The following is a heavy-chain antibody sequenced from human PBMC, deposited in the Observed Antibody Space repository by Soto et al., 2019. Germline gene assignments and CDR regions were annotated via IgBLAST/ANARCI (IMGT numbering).Heavy chain of an antibody. Sequence: PSDTLSLTCAVYGGSFSGDYWSWIRQPPGKGLEWIGEINHSGSTNYNPSLKSRVTISVDTSKNQFSLKLSSVTAADTAVYYCARVLGYCSGTSCYDWFDPWGQGTLVTVSS. V-gene: IGHV4-34*01. CDR3: ARVLGYCSGTSCYDWFDP. CDR1: GGSFSGDY. D-gene: IGHD2-2*01. J-gene: IGHJ5*02. CDR2: INHSGST.